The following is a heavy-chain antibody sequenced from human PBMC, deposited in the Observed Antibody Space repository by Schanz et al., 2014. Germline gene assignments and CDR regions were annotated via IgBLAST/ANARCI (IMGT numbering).Heavy chain of an antibody. V-gene: IGHV3-7*03. Sequence: EVQLVESGGGLVQPGGSLRLCCVASGFTFSRYWMTWVRQAPGKGLEWVANIKQDGSAKNYVDSVKGRFIISRDSSKNTLFLQMNSLRAEDTAVYFCARDGGRDGYNLAFDVWGQGTLVTVSS. CDR2: IKQDGSAK. J-gene: IGHJ3*01. D-gene: IGHD5-12*01. CDR1: GFTFSRYW. CDR3: ARDGGRDGYNLAFDV.